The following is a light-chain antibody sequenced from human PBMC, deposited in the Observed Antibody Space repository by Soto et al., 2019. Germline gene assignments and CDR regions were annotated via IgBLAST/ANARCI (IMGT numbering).Light chain of an antibody. Sequence: SYELTQAPSVSVAPGETARITCGGDNIGSKSVHWYQQKPGQAPVLVIYYDSDRPSGIPERFSGSKSGNTATLTISRVEAGDEADYYCHVWDSSSDHVVFGGGTKVTVL. CDR3: HVWDSSSDHVV. CDR1: NIGSKS. J-gene: IGLJ3*02. V-gene: IGLV3-21*04. CDR2: YDS.